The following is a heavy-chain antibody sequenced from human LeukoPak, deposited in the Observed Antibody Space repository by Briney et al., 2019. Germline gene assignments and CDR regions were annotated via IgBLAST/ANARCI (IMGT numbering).Heavy chain of an antibody. Sequence: SVKVSCTASGGTFSSYAISWVRQAPGQGLEWMGGIIPIFGTANYAQKFQGRVTITADESTSTAYMELSSLRSEDTAVYYCASTETMVTSGYYYGMDVWGQGTTVTVSS. J-gene: IGHJ6*02. CDR2: IIPIFGTA. CDR3: ASTETMVTSGYYYGMDV. D-gene: IGHD3-10*01. CDR1: GGTFSSYA. V-gene: IGHV1-69*01.